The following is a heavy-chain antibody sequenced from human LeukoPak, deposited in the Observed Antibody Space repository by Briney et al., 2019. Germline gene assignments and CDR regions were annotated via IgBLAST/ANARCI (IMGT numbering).Heavy chain of an antibody. D-gene: IGHD2-2*01. CDR2: IYHSGST. CDR3: ARQKLDVVVPAADRSFDY. J-gene: IGHJ4*02. V-gene: IGHV4-38-2*01. CDR1: GYSISSGYY. Sequence: SETLSLTCAVSGYSISSGYYWGWIRQPPGKGLEWIGSIYHSGSTYYNPSLKSRVTISVDTSKNQFSLKLSSVTAADTAVYYCARQKLDVVVPAADRSFDYWGQGTLVTVSS.